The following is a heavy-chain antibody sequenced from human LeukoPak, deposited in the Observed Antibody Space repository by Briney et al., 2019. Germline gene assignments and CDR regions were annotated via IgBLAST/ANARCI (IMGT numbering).Heavy chain of an antibody. CDR2: ISSSSIYI. V-gene: IGHV3-21*04. J-gene: IGHJ4*02. CDR3: AKSGLNRFDY. CDR1: GFSFSKYS. Sequence: GGSLRLSCVASGFSFSKYSMNWVRQAPGRGLEWVSSISSSSIYIYYGDSVKGRFTISRDNAKNSLFLQMNSLRAEDTAVYYCAKSGLNRFDYWGQGTLVTVSS. D-gene: IGHD2-15*01.